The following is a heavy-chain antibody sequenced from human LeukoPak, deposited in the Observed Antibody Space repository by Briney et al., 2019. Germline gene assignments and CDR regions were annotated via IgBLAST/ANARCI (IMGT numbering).Heavy chain of an antibody. CDR1: GFTFSSYE. CDR2: ISSSGSTI. J-gene: IGHJ4*02. V-gene: IGHV3-48*03. CDR3: ARVNGYSRLYFDY. Sequence: GGSLRLSCAASGFTFSSYEMNWVRQAPGKGLEWVSYISSSGSTIYYADSVKGRFTISRDNAKNSLYLQMNSLRAEDTAVYYCARVNGYSRLYFDYWGQGTLVTVSS. D-gene: IGHD5-24*01.